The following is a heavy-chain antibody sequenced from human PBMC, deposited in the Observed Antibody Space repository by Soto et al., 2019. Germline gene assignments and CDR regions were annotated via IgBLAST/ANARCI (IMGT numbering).Heavy chain of an antibody. J-gene: IGHJ3*02. CDR3: ARAPYSGTNSRGALDM. CDR1: GDPISSGDYY. Sequence: QVQLQESGPGLVKPSQTLSLTCTVSGDPISSGDYYWSWIRQPPGKGLEWIGYIYYSGTTYYSPSLKSRVTMSVDTSKNQFSLKLSSVTAADTAVYYCARAPYSGTNSRGALDMWGKGTMVTVSS. V-gene: IGHV4-30-4*01. D-gene: IGHD2-8*01. CDR2: IYYSGTT.